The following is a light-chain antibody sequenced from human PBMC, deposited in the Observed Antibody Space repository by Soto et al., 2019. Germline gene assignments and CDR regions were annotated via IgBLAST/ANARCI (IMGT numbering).Light chain of an antibody. Sequence: EIVMTQSPATLSVSPGERATLSCRASQSVKSNLAWYQQKPGQAPRLLVYGASTGATGIPARFSGSGSGTEFTLTIGSLQSEDFAIYYCHQYHNWPYTFGQGTKLEIK. CDR2: GAS. CDR3: HQYHNWPYT. CDR1: QSVKSN. J-gene: IGKJ2*01. V-gene: IGKV3-15*01.